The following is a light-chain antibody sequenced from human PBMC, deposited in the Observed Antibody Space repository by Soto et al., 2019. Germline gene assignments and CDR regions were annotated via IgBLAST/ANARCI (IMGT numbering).Light chain of an antibody. CDR3: QQRANWPRIT. Sequence: EIVLTQSQATLSLSPGERATLSCRASQSVGSSLAWYQQKPGQAPRLLIYDASDRATGVPSRFSGSGSGTDFTLTISSLEPEDVAVYFCQQRANWPRITFGQGTRLDIK. CDR1: QSVGSS. J-gene: IGKJ5*01. V-gene: IGKV3-11*01. CDR2: DAS.